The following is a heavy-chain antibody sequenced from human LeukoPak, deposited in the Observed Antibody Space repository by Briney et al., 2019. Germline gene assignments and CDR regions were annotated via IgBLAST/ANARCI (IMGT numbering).Heavy chain of an antibody. V-gene: IGHV3-7*01. D-gene: IGHD2-21*01. CDR1: GFTFSTYW. CDR2: RKEDGSEK. J-gene: IGHJ4*02. Sequence: GGSLRLSCAASGFTFSTYWMTWVRQAPGKGLEWVANRKEDGSEKYYVDSVKGRFTISRDNAKNSLYLQMNSLRAEDTAVYYCARALCIWGGDCHYFDYWGQGTLVTVSS. CDR3: ARALCIWGGDCHYFDY.